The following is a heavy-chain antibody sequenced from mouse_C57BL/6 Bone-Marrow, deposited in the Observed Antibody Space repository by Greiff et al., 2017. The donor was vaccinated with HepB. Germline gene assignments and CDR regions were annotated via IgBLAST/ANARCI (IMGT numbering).Heavy chain of an antibody. CDR1: GYTFTSYW. Sequence: QVQLKQPGAELVKPGASVKMSCKASGYTFTSYWITWVKQRPGQGLEWIGDIYPGSGSTNYNEKFKSKATLTVDTSSSTAYMQLSSLTSEDSAVYYCASFTTVVAHWYFDVWGTGTTVTVSS. CDR2: IYPGSGST. D-gene: IGHD1-1*01. V-gene: IGHV1-55*01. CDR3: ASFTTVVAHWYFDV. J-gene: IGHJ1*03.